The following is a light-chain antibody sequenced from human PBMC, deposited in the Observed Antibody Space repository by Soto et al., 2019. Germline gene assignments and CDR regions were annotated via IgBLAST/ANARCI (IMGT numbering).Light chain of an antibody. CDR2: DAS. CDR1: QDIRFY. J-gene: IGKJ5*01. Sequence: DIQMTQSPSSLSASLGDRVTITCQASQDIRFYLNWFHQKTGQAPKLLIYDASQLETGVPSRFSGSGSGKDFTFTINSLKPEDIGTYYCQHYNSFPITLGQGTRLEIK. V-gene: IGKV1-33*01. CDR3: QHYNSFPIT.